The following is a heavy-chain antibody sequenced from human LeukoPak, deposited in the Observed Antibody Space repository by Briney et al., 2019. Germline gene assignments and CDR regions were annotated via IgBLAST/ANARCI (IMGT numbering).Heavy chain of an antibody. CDR2: IIPILGIA. D-gene: IGHD3-22*01. J-gene: IGHJ4*02. Sequence: ASVTVSCKASGGTFSSYAISWVRQAPGQGLEWMGRIIPILGIANYAQKFQGRVTITADKSTSTAYMELSSLRSEDTAVYYCARDSGDYYDSSGYYYWGQGTLVTVSS. CDR1: GGTFSSYA. CDR3: ARDSGDYYDSSGYYY. V-gene: IGHV1-69*04.